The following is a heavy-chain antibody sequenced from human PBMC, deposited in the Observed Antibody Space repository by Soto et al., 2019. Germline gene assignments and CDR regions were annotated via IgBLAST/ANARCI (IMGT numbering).Heavy chain of an antibody. CDR3: ARRRGFPYYYGMDV. V-gene: IGHV4-59*12. CDR2: IYYGGST. D-gene: IGHD5-12*01. Sequence: PSETLSLTCTVSGDSISTDYWSWIRQSPGKGLEWIGFIYYGGSTNYNPSLKSRVTISVDRSKNQFSLKLSSVTAADTAVYYCARRRGFPYYYGMDVWGQGTTVTVSS. CDR1: GDSISTDY. J-gene: IGHJ6*02.